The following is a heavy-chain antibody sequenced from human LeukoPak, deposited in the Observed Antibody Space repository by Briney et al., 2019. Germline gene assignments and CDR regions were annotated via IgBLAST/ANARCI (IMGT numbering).Heavy chain of an antibody. CDR1: GFTFTNYA. CDR2: ISGSGGST. CDR3: TKGVNSGSIDY. V-gene: IGHV3-23*01. D-gene: IGHD6-19*01. Sequence: PGGSLRLSCSASGFTFTNYAMSWVRQASGKGLEWVSSISGSGGSTYYAAAVRGRFTISRDNSKNTLSLQKNSLRGEDTALYYCTKGVNSGSIDYWGQGTLVTVSS. J-gene: IGHJ4*02.